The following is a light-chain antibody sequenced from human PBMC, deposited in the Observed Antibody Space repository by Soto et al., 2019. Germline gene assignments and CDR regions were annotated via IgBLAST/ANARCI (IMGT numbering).Light chain of an antibody. J-gene: IGKJ4*01. CDR1: QSVSSSY. V-gene: IGKV3-20*01. CDR3: QQYGNSPRLT. CDR2: GAS. Sequence: EIVLTQSPGTLSLSPGERATLSCRASQSVSSSYLAWYQQKPGQAPRLLIYGASSSATGIPDRFSGSGSGTDFTLTISRLEPEDFAVYYCQQYGNSPRLTFGGGTKVEIK.